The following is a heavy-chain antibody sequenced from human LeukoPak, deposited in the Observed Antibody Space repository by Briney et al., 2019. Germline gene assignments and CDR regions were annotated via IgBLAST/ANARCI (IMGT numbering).Heavy chain of an antibody. J-gene: IGHJ4*02. CDR1: GYTFTSYY. Sequence: ASVKVSCKASGYTFTSYYMHWVRQAPGQGREWRGIINPSGGSTSYAQKFQDRVTMTRDMSTSTAYMERSSLRSEHTAVYYCARECSGGSCYFDCWGEGTLVTVSS. CDR3: ARECSGGSCYFDC. V-gene: IGHV1-46*01. D-gene: IGHD2-15*01. CDR2: INPSGGST.